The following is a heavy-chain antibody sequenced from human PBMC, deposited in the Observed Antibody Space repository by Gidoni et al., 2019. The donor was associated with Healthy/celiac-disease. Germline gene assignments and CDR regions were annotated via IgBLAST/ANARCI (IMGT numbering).Heavy chain of an antibody. CDR1: GGSISSYY. D-gene: IGHD3-16*01. CDR2: IYYSGST. CDR3: ARGLPTFGGVIAP. V-gene: IGHV4-59*01. Sequence: QVQLPESGPGLVKPSETLSLTCTVSGGSISSYYWSWIRQPPGKGLEWIGYIYYSGSTNYNPSLKSRVTISVDTSKNQFSLKLSSVTAADTAVYYCARGLPTFGGVIAPWGQGTLVTVSS. J-gene: IGHJ5*02.